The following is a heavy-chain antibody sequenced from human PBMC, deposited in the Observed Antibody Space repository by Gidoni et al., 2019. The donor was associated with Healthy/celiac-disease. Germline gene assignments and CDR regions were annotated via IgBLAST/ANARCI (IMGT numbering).Heavy chain of an antibody. CDR1: GYSFTRYY. CDR2: INPSGGST. J-gene: IGHJ4*02. Sequence: QVQLVQSGAEVKKPGASVKVSCKASGYSFTRYYMHWWRQAPGQGLEWMVIINPSGGSTSYAQKFQGRVTMTRDTSTSTVYMELSSLRSEHTAVYYCARDIKAVAGTGFDYWGQGTLVTVSS. CDR3: ARDIKAVAGTGFDY. D-gene: IGHD6-19*01. V-gene: IGHV1-46*01.